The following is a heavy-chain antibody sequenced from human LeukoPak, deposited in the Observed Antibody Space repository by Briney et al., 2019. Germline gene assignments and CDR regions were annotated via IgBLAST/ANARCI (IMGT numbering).Heavy chain of an antibody. CDR3: ASPYGDYDY. CDR2: ISSSGSTI. CDR1: GFTFSSYE. J-gene: IGHJ4*02. Sequence: GGSLRLSCAASGFTFSSYEMNWVRQAPGKGLEWVSYISSSGSTIYYADSVKGRFTISRDNAKNSLYLQMNSLRAEDTAVYYCASPYGDYDYWGQGTLVTVSS. V-gene: IGHV3-48*03. D-gene: IGHD4-17*01.